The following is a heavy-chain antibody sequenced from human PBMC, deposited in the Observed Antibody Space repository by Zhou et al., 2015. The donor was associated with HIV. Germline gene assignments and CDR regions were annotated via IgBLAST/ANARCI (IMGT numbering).Heavy chain of an antibody. CDR1: GGTFSSYA. D-gene: IGHD3-22*01. CDR2: IIPIFGTA. J-gene: IGHJ3*02. Sequence: QVQLVQSGAEVKKPGSSVKVSCKASGGTFSSYAISWVRQAPGQGLEWMGGIIPIFGTANYAQKFQGRVTITADESTSTAYMELSSLRSEDTAVYYCARGGRGYYDSSGYYNYAFDIWGQGTMVTVSS. CDR3: ARGGRGYYDSSGYYNYAFDI. V-gene: IGHV1-69*12.